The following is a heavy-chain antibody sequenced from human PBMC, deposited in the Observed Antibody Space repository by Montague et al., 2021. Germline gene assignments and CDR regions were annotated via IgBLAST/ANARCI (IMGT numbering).Heavy chain of an antibody. J-gene: IGHJ4*02. Sequence: SETLSLTCTVSGGSISSTSHDWDWIRQPPGKGLEWIGTFHSGGNTYYNPALKSRVSISADTSNNQFSLKLHSVTAADTAVYFCARARITGTTTPLDYWGQGTLVTVSS. D-gene: IGHD1/OR15-1a*01. CDR1: GGSISSTSHD. CDR2: FHSGGNT. V-gene: IGHV4-39*01. CDR3: ARARITGTTTPLDY.